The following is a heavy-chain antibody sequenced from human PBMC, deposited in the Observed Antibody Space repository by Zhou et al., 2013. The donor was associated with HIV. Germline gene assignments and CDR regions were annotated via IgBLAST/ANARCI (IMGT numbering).Heavy chain of an antibody. CDR1: GDIFRSYI. CDR2: IIPMFGTV. CDR3: ARSAFYGDQDYHYSDVMDV. J-gene: IGHJ6*01. Sequence: QVQLVQSGAEVKRPGSSVKVSCKASGDIFRSYIISWVRQAPGQGLEWMGRIIPMFGTVNYTQKFQGRVTITADESTKTAYTELSSLRSEDTAIYYCARSAFYGDQDYHYSDVMDVWGQGTTVIVSS. V-gene: IGHV1-69*13. D-gene: IGHD4-17*01.